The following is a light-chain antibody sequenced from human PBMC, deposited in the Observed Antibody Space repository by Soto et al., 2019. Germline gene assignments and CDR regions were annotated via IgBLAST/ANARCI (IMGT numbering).Light chain of an antibody. Sequence: QSALTKPASVSGSPGRSITISCTGTSSDVGGYNYFSWYQQDPGKAPKLMIYDVNNRPSGVSTRCSGSKSGNTASLTISGLQAEDEAYYYCSSYTSSSTLAVFGGGTKLTVL. V-gene: IGLV2-14*01. CDR2: DVN. CDR3: SSYTSSSTLAV. CDR1: SSDVGGYNY. J-gene: IGLJ2*01.